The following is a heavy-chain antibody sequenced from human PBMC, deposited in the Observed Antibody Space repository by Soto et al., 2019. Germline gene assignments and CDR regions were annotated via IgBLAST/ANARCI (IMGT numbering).Heavy chain of an antibody. D-gene: IGHD6-19*01. Sequence: QVQLVESGGGVVQPGRSLRLSCAASGFTFISYGMHWVSQAPGKGLEWVAVIWYDGSNKYYADSVKGRFTISRDNSKNMLYLDMNSLRGEDTDVYYCARAPRWLVHDVFYYYGMDVWGQGTTVTVSS. CDR1: GFTFISYG. V-gene: IGHV3-33*01. CDR3: ARAPRWLVHDVFYYYGMDV. CDR2: IWYDGSNK. J-gene: IGHJ6*02.